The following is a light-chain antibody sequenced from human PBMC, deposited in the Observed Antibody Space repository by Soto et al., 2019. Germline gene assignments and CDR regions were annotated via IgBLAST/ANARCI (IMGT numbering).Light chain of an antibody. CDR2: GAS. CDR1: QAISSN. Sequence: EIVMTQSPATLSVSRGERATLSCRANQAISSNLAWYQQKPGQAPRLLIYGASTRATGIPDRFSGSGSGPELTLTTTSLQSDDFAVYCCQHYYNCLGTLGGGTKVDIK. CDR3: QHYYNCLGT. V-gene: IGKV3-15*01. J-gene: IGKJ4*01.